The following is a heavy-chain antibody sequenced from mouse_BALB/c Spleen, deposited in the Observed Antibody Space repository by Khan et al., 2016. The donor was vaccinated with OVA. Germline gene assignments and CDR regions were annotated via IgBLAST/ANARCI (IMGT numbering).Heavy chain of an antibody. V-gene: IGHV5-9-3*01. D-gene: IGHD1-1*01. CDR3: ARELFTTVVATPFAY. CDR1: GFTFSIYA. CDR2: IRSGGSYT. J-gene: IGHJ3*01. Sequence: EVELVESGGGLVKPGGSLKLSCAASGFTFSIYAMSWVRQTPEKRLEWVATIRSGGSYTFYPDSVQGRFTISRDNARNTLSLQMRSLRSEDTAIYYCARELFTTVVATPFAYWGQGTLGTVSA.